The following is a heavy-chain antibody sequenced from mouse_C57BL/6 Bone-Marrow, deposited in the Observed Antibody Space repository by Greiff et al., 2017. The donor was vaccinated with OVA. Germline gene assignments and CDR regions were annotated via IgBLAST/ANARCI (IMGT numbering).Heavy chain of an antibody. V-gene: IGHV1-53*01. J-gene: IGHJ2*01. CDR1: GYTFTSYW. Sequence: QVQLQQPGTELVKPGASVKLSCKASGYTFTSYWMHWVQQRPGQGLEWIGNINPSNGGTNYNEKFKSKATLTVDKSSSTAYMQLSSLTSEDSAVYYGARERGIITPRRLDYWGQGTTLTVSS. CDR2: INPSNGGT. CDR3: ARERGIITPRRLDY. D-gene: IGHD1-1*01.